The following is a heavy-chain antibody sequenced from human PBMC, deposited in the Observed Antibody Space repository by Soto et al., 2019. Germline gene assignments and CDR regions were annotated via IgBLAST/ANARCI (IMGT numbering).Heavy chain of an antibody. CDR1: GFTFEDYA. CDR2: ISWNSGSI. CDR3: AKDRDSSSLYAFDI. Sequence: GGSLILSCAASGFTFEDYAMHWGLQAPGKGLEWVSGISWNSGSIGYADSVKGRFTISRDNAKNSLYLQMNSLRAEDTALYYGAKDRDSSSLYAFDIWGQGTMVTVSS. V-gene: IGHV3-9*01. J-gene: IGHJ3*02. D-gene: IGHD6-13*01.